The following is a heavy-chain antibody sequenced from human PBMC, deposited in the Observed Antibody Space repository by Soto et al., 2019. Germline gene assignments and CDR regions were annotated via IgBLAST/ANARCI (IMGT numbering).Heavy chain of an antibody. CDR1: GGTFSSFS. D-gene: IGHD7-27*01. Sequence: QVQLVQSGAEVKKPGSSVKVSCRASGGTFSSFSINWVRQAPGQGLEWMGGIMPIVGTASYAQKFPGRVTITADGSTSTAHMELSSLRSEDTPVYYCALGNAMDVWGQGTTVTVSS. CDR3: ALGNAMDV. CDR2: IMPIVGTA. V-gene: IGHV1-69*01. J-gene: IGHJ6*02.